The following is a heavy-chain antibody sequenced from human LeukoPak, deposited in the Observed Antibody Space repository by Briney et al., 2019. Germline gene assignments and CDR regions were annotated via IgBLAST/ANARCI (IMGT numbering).Heavy chain of an antibody. J-gene: IGHJ4*02. Sequence: GGSLRLSCAASGFTFSSYSMNWVRQAPGKGLEWVSSISSSSSYIYYADSVKGRFTISRDNAKNSLYLQMNSLRAEDTAAYYCAKYQTTVTEFDYWGQGTLVTVSS. CDR3: AKYQTTVTEFDY. CDR1: GFTFSSYS. V-gene: IGHV3-21*01. CDR2: ISSSSSYI. D-gene: IGHD4-17*01.